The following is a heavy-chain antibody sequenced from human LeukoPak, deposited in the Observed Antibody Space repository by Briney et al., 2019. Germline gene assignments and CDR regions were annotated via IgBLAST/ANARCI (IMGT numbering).Heavy chain of an antibody. CDR3: ARHVADSSSWYLGGAFDI. CDR1: GGFISSYY. CDR2: IYTSGST. V-gene: IGHV4-4*09. D-gene: IGHD6-13*01. J-gene: IGHJ3*02. Sequence: SGTLSLTCTVSGGFISSYYWSWIRQPPGKGLEWIGYIYTSGSTNYNPSLKSRVTISVDTSKNQFSLKLSSVTAADTAVYYCARHVADSSSWYLGGAFDIWGQGTMVTVSS.